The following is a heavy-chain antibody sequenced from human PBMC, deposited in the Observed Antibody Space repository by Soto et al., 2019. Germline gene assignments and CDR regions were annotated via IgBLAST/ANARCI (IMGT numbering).Heavy chain of an antibody. CDR2: ISYDGSNE. CDR1: GFTFSDYA. CDR3: ARDLNRGQPFGSGSLVP. J-gene: IGHJ5*02. D-gene: IGHD3-10*01. V-gene: IGHV3-30-3*01. Sequence: GGSLRLSCAASGFTFSDYAIHWVRQAPGKGLEWVAVISYDGSNEDYADSVKGRFTTSRDNSKSTLYLQINSLRPEDTAVYYCARDLNRGQPFGSGSLVPWRQGTLVTVSS.